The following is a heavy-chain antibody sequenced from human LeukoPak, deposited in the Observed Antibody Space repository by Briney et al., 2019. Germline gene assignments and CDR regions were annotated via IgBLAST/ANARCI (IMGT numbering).Heavy chain of an antibody. CDR2: ISRSSGST. CDR3: CKDPLQLELPTSENPNGFDP. J-gene: IGHJ5*02. CDR1: RFTLTAYA. Sequence: PRRSLRPSCAPSRFTLTAYAMSSVGQAPSNELKSGSAISRSSGSTYYADSVIGWFTISRDNSKNTLYLQISSLRAEDTAVYYCCKDPLQLELPTSENPNGFDPGGRGTRVSVSS. D-gene: IGHD1-7*01. V-gene: IGHV3-23*01.